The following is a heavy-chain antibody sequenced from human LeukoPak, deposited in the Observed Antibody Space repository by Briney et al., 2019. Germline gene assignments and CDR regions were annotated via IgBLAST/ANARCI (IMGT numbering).Heavy chain of an antibody. D-gene: IGHD2-8*01. CDR3: ASVYANFDY. V-gene: IGHV3-23*01. CDR2: ISRSGGST. CDR1: GFTFSYYG. J-gene: IGHJ4*02. Sequence: GGSLRLSCAASGFTFSYYGMNWVRQAPGKGLEWVSGISRSGGSTYYADSVKGRFTISRDSSRNTLYLQMNSLRAEDTAVYYCASVYANFDYWGQGTLVTVSS.